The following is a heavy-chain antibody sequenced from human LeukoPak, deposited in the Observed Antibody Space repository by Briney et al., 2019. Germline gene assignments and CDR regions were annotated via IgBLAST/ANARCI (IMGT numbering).Heavy chain of an antibody. J-gene: IGHJ4*02. Sequence: SETLSLTCTVSGGSISSNIHYWGWIRQPPGKGLEWIGSIYYSGSTYYNPSLKSRVTISVDTSKNQFSLKLSSVTAADTAVYYCARRGSLSSTLDYYFDYWGQGTLVTVSS. CDR2: IYYSGST. CDR3: ARRGSLSSTLDYYFDY. D-gene: IGHD6-6*01. CDR1: GGSISSNIHY. V-gene: IGHV4-39*01.